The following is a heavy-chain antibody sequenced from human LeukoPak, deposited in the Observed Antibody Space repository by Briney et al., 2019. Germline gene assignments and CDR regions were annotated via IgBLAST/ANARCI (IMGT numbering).Heavy chain of an antibody. V-gene: IGHV1-69*06. CDR1: GGTFSSYA. CDR3: ARDINYGSGSYYRRDDGNNWFDP. J-gene: IGHJ5*02. D-gene: IGHD3-10*01. Sequence: ASVKVSCKASGGTFSSYAISWVRQAPGQGLEWMGGIIPIFGTANYAQKFQGRVTTTADKSTSTAYMELSSLRSEDTAVYYCARDINYGSGSYYRRDDGNNWFDPWGQGTLVTVSS. CDR2: IIPIFGTA.